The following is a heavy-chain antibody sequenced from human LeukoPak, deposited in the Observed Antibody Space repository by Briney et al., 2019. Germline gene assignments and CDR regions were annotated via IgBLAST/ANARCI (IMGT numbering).Heavy chain of an antibody. D-gene: IGHD2-2*01. CDR2: INPNSGGT. J-gene: IGHJ6*03. CDR3: ARDIVVVPAAYYYMDV. Sequence: ASVKVSCKASGYTFTGYYMHWVRQAPGQGLEWMGWINPNSGGTNYAQKFQGRVTMTRDTFISTAYMELSRLRSDDTAVYYCARDIVVVPAAYYYMDVWGKGTTVTVSS. V-gene: IGHV1-2*02. CDR1: GYTFTGYY.